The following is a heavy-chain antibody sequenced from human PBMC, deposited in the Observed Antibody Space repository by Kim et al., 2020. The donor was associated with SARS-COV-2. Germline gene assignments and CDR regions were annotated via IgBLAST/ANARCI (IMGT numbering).Heavy chain of an antibody. Sequence: KGRFTISRDNSKNTLYLQMNSLRAEDTAVYYCAKDRYYYDSSGSVNWFDPWGQGTLVTVSS. CDR3: AKDRYYYDSSGSVNWFDP. J-gene: IGHJ5*02. V-gene: IGHV3-23*01. D-gene: IGHD3-22*01.